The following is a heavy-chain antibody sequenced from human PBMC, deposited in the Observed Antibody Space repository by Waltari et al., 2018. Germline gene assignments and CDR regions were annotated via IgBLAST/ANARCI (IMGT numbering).Heavy chain of an antibody. CDR2: ISSRSTYI. CDR3: ARDEGGQYQGDFDY. D-gene: IGHD3-16*01. Sequence: EVKLVESGGGLVKPGGYLKIPCAATGFIFNTFAMNWVRQAPRKGLEWVSSISSRSTYIYYADSVKGRFTISRDNARSSLFLQMNSLRAEDTAVYYCARDEGGQYQGDFDYWGQGTLVSVSS. J-gene: IGHJ4*02. CDR1: GFIFNTFA. V-gene: IGHV3-21*01.